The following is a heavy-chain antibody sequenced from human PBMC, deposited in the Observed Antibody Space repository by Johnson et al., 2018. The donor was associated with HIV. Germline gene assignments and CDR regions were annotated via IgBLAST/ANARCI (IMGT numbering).Heavy chain of an antibody. CDR2: ISYDGST. J-gene: IGHJ3*02. V-gene: IGHV3-30*14. D-gene: IGHD7-27*01. Sequence: QVQLVESGGGVVQPGRSLRLSCAASGFTFSSYAMHLVRQAPGKGLEWVSVISYDGSTYYADSVKGRFTISRDNSKNTLYLQMNSLRAEDTAVYYCARYQLGGDAFDIWGQGTMVTVSS. CDR1: GFTFSSYA. CDR3: ARYQLGGDAFDI.